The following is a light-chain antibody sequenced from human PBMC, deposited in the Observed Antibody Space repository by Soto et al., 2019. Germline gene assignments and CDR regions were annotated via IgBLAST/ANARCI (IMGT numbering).Light chain of an antibody. CDR1: QSVSSY. CDR2: DAS. V-gene: IGKV3-11*01. CDR3: QQRSNWPPIT. J-gene: IGKJ5*01. Sequence: EIVLTQSPATLSLSPGERATLSCRASQSVSSYLAWYQQKPGQAPRLLIYDASNRATGIPARFSGSGSGTDFTLTIHSLEPEDSAVYYCQQRSNWPPITFGQGTRLEIK.